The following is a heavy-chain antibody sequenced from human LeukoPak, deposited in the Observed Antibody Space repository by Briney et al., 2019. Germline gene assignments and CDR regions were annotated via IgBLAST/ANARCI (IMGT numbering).Heavy chain of an antibody. D-gene: IGHD3-10*01. V-gene: IGHV4-31*03. Sequence: PSQTLSLTCTASGGSISSGGYYWSWIRQHPGKGLEWIGYIYYSGSTYYNPSLKSRVTISVDTSKNQFSLKLGSVTAADTAVYYCARDIRMVWAFDIWGQGTMVTVSS. CDR2: IYYSGST. J-gene: IGHJ3*02. CDR1: GGSISSGGYY. CDR3: ARDIRMVWAFDI.